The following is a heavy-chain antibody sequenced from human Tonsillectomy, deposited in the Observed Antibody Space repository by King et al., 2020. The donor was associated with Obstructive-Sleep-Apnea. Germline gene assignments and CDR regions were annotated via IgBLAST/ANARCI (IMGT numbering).Heavy chain of an antibody. Sequence: QLQESGPGLVKPSQTLSLTCTVSGGSISGGGYYWSWIRQHPGKGLEWIGYIYYSGSTDYNPSLKSRVTISVDSSTNQFSLKLTSVSAADTAVYYCARLPGGNYGMDVWGQGTTVTVSS. CDR1: GGSISGGGYY. D-gene: IGHD3-16*01. CDR2: IYYSGST. J-gene: IGHJ6*02. CDR3: ARLPGGNYGMDV. V-gene: IGHV4-31*03.